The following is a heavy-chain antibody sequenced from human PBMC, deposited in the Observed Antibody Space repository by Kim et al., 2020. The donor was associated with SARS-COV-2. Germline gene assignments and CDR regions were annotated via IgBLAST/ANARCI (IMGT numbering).Heavy chain of an antibody. J-gene: IGHJ4*02. Sequence: GGSLRLSCAASGFTFDDYAMHWVRQAPGKGLEWVSGISWNSGSIGYADSVKGRFTISRDNAKNSLYLQMNSLRAEDTALYYCAKAARLVAWDFDYWGQGTLVTVSS. CDR3: AKAARLVAWDFDY. D-gene: IGHD2-2*01. CDR2: ISWNSGSI. V-gene: IGHV3-9*01. CDR1: GFTFDDYA.